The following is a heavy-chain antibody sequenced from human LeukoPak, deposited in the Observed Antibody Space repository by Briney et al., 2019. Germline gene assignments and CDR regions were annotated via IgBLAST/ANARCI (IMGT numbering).Heavy chain of an antibody. CDR1: GYTFTSYY. V-gene: IGHV1-46*01. CDR2: INPSGGST. Sequence: ASVKVSCKASGYTFTSYYMHWVRQAPGQGLEWMGIINPSGGSTSYAQKFQGRVTMTTDTSTSTAYMELRSLRSDDTAVYYCARRAAAGSFDYWGQGTLVTVSS. J-gene: IGHJ4*02. D-gene: IGHD6-13*01. CDR3: ARRAAAGSFDY.